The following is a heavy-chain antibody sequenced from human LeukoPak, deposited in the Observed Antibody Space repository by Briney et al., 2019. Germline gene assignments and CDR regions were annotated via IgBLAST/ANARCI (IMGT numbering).Heavy chain of an antibody. J-gene: IGHJ4*02. V-gene: IGHV3-30-3*01. Sequence: GGSLRLSCAASGFTFSSYAMHWVRQAPGKGLEWVAVISYDGSNKYYADSVKGRFTISRDNSKNTLYLQMNSLRAEDTAVYYCAKDKGSGHFTFDYWGQGTLVTVSS. CDR2: ISYDGSNK. CDR3: AKDKGSGHFTFDY. D-gene: IGHD1-26*01. CDR1: GFTFSSYA.